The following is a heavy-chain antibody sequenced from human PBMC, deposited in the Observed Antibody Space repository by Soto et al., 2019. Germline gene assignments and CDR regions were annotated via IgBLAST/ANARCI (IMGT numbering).Heavy chain of an antibody. D-gene: IGHD2-8*02. J-gene: IGHJ3*01. CDR2: ILVDGRT. V-gene: IGHV3-23*01. CDR1: GFPCGSYD. CDR3: AKATATGGGAFDF. Sequence: GGSLRLSCASSGFPCGSYDMTWVRQAPGKGLEWVSTILVDGRTFYVDSVKGRFTISRDNSRNTVYLQMNSLTAGDTALYYCAKATATGGGAFDFCGQGTMVTVSS.